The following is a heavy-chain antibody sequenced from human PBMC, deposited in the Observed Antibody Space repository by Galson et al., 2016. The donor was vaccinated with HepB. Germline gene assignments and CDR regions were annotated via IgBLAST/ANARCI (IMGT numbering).Heavy chain of an antibody. CDR3: ATRGGLLAFDI. CDR2: IKSGGRQT. D-gene: IGHD1-26*01. V-gene: IGHV3-30*02. CDR1: GFSFSRFG. Sequence: SLRLSCAASGFSFSRFGMHWVRRAPGKGLEWVAYIKSGGRQTFYPDSVRGRFTISRDDAKNSLYLQMNSLRDEDTAVFYCATRGGLLAFDIWGQGTMVTVSS. J-gene: IGHJ3*02.